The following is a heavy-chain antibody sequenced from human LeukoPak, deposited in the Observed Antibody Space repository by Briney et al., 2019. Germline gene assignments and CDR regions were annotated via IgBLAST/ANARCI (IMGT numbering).Heavy chain of an antibody. Sequence: GGSLRLSCAASGFTFSSYWMSWVRQAPGKGLEWVANIKQDGSEKYYVDPVKGRFTISRDNAKNSLYLQMNSLRAEDTAVYYCARDLAAAGDLALDYWGQGTLVTVSS. CDR3: ARDLAAAGDLALDY. CDR1: GFTFSSYW. CDR2: IKQDGSEK. D-gene: IGHD6-13*01. V-gene: IGHV3-7*01. J-gene: IGHJ4*02.